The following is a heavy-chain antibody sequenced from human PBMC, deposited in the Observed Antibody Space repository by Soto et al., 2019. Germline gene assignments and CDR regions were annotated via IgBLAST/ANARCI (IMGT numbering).Heavy chain of an antibody. V-gene: IGHV1-8*01. Sequence: QVQLVQSGAEVKKPGASVTVSCKASGYTFTNYDIHWVRQATGQGLEWMGWMNPDSGNTGQSKQFQGRGPMTRDTSISTAYMEMSSLRSEDTAVYYCARGRFRRAWFGPWGQGTLVTVSS. CDR1: GYTFTNYD. D-gene: IGHD3-16*01. J-gene: IGHJ5*02. CDR2: MNPDSGNT. CDR3: ARGRFRRAWFGP.